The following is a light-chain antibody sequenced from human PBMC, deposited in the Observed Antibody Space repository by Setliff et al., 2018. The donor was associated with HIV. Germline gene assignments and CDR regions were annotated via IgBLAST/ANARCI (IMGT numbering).Light chain of an antibody. J-gene: IGLJ1*01. CDR2: QAT. V-gene: IGLV2-23*01. Sequence: QPALAQPASVSGSPGQSITISCTGTSSDVGRYGLVSWYQQHPGKAPKLIIYQATKRPSGVSNRFSGSKSGNTASLTISGLQAEDEADYYCCSNTGSNTYVFGTGTKVTVL. CDR1: SSDVGRYGL. CDR3: CSNTGSNTYV.